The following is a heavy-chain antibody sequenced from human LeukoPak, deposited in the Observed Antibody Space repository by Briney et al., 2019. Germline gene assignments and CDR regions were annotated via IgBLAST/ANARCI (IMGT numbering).Heavy chain of an antibody. J-gene: IGHJ5*02. CDR1: GFTFSTYA. Sequence: GGPRRFSCVAPGFTFSTYAMTGVRKAPGKGLELVSGIWGADDKTVYGDAVKGRFTISRDNSKNTLYLQMNSLRADDTAVYYCAKTQGYYDAWGQGALVTVSS. D-gene: IGHD2-15*01. V-gene: IGHV3-23*01. CDR2: IWGADDKT. CDR3: AKTQGYYDA.